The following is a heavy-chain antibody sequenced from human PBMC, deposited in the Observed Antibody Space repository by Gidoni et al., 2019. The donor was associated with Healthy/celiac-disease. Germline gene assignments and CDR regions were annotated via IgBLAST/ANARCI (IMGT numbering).Heavy chain of an antibody. CDR2: ISYDGSNK. Sequence: QVQLVESGGGVVQPGRSLRLCCAASGFTFSSYGMHWVRQAPGKGLEWVAVISYDGSNKYYADSVKGRFTISRDNSKNTLYLQMNSLRAEDTAVYYCAKDLLVATSPGFDYWGQGTLVTVSS. J-gene: IGHJ4*02. CDR1: GFTFSSYG. D-gene: IGHD5-12*01. CDR3: AKDLLVATSPGFDY. V-gene: IGHV3-30*18.